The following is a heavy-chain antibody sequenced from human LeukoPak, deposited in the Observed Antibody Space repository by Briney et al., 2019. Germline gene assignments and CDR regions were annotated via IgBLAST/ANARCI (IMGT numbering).Heavy chain of an antibody. V-gene: IGHV1-46*01. CDR2: INPSGGST. CDR1: GYTFTRYY. Sequence: ASVKVSCKASGYTFTRYYMHWVRQAPGQGLEWMGIINPSGGSTSYAQKFQGRVTMTRDTPTSTVYMELNSLRSEDTAVYYCAKGYCSGGTCYSYDYWGQGTLVADSS. J-gene: IGHJ4*02. D-gene: IGHD2-15*01. CDR3: AKGYCSGGTCYSYDY.